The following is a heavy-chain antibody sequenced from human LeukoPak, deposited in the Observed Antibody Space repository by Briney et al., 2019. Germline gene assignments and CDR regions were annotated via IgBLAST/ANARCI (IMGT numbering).Heavy chain of an antibody. CDR2: ISSSSRYI. J-gene: IGHJ6*03. Sequence: PGGSLRLSCAASGFTFSNYSMNWVRQAPGEGLEWVSSISSSSRYIYYADSVKGRFTISRDNAKNSLYLQMSSLRVEDTAVYYCARTLMGYNNYYMDVWGKGTTVTVSS. CDR1: GFTFSNYS. V-gene: IGHV3-21*01. D-gene: IGHD2-8*01. CDR3: ARTLMGYNNYYMDV.